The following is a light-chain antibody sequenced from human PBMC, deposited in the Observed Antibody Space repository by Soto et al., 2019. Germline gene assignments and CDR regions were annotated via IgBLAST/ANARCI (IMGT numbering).Light chain of an antibody. CDR1: QSVSSY. CDR3: QQRSNWPPSIT. V-gene: IGKV3-11*01. CDR2: DAS. J-gene: IGKJ5*01. Sequence: EIVLIQAAAALSLSPGERATLSCRASQSVSSYLAWYQQKPGQAPRLLIYDASNRATGIPARFSGSGSGTDFTLTISSLEPEDFAVYYCQQRSNWPPSITFGQGTRLEIK.